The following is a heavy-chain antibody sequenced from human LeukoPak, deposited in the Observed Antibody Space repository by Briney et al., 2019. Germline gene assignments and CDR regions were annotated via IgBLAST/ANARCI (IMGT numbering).Heavy chain of an antibody. CDR3: ARHVANVGSDY. V-gene: IGHV5-51*01. D-gene: IGHD1-26*01. J-gene: IGHJ4*02. Sequence: GESLKISCKGSGYRFTTSWIAWVRQMPGKGLEWMGMIYPGESDTRYSLSFQGQVTISADKSISTTYLQWSSLRASDTAMYYCARHVANVGSDYWGQGTLVTVSS. CDR2: IYPGESDT. CDR1: GYRFTTSW.